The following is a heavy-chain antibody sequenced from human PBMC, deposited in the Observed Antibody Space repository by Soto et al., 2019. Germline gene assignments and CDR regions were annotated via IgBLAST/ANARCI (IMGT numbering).Heavy chain of an antibody. CDR3: AKVGSIAAASDY. Sequence: TGGSLRLSCAASGFTFSSYAMSWVRQAPGKGLEWVSATSGSGGSTYYADSVKGRFTISRDNSKNTLYLQMNSLRAEDTAVYYCAKVGSIAAASDYWGQGTLVTVSS. V-gene: IGHV3-23*01. D-gene: IGHD6-13*01. CDR2: TSGSGGST. J-gene: IGHJ4*02. CDR1: GFTFSSYA.